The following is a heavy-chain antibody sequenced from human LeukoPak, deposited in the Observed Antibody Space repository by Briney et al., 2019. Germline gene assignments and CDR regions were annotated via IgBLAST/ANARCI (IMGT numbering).Heavy chain of an antibody. J-gene: IGHJ5*02. CDR2: VNPNSAST. D-gene: IGHD1-26*01. Sequence: GASVKVSCKASGYTFTSYDINWFRQAPGQGLEWMGWVNPNSASTDYAQKFQGRVTMTGDTSINTAYMELRSLRSEDTAVYYCARGLRMPGGLSWGQGTLVTVSS. V-gene: IGHV1-8*01. CDR1: GYTFTSYD. CDR3: ARGLRMPGGLS.